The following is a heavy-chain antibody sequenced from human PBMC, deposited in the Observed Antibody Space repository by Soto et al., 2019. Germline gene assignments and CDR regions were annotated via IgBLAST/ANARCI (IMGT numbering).Heavy chain of an antibody. CDR1: GYSFTSYW. Sequence: EVQLVQSGAEVKKPGESLKISCQGSGYSFTSYWIGWVRQMPGKGLEWMGISYPGDSDTRYSPSFQGQVTIPADKSIITAYRQWGSRKAADTSLYDCARHAAPGDIAALDYWGQGTLVTVSS. J-gene: IGHJ4*02. V-gene: IGHV5-51*01. D-gene: IGHD6-6*01. CDR2: SYPGDSDT. CDR3: ARHAAPGDIAALDY.